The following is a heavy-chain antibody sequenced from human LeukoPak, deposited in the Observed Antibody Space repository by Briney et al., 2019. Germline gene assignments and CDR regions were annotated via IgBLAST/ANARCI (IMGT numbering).Heavy chain of an antibody. J-gene: IGHJ5*02. CDR2: ISSSSSYI. CDR1: GLTFSSYS. Sequence: GGALRLSCAASGLTFSSYSMNWVRQAPGKGLEWVSSISSSSSYIYYADSVKGRFTISRDNAKNSLYLQMNSLRAEDTAVYYCARGDFWKFDPWGQGTLVTVSS. D-gene: IGHD3-3*01. V-gene: IGHV3-21*01. CDR3: ARGDFWKFDP.